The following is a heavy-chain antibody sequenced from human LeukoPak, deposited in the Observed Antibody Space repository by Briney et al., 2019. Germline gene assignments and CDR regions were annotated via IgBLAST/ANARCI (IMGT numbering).Heavy chain of an antibody. CDR3: AAGPRNAFDI. V-gene: IGHV3-15*01. CDR2: VKSKTHGETT. CDR1: AFTFFDAW. Sequence: AASAFTFFDAWMSWVRQAPGKGLEWVGHVKSKTHGETTDYGAPVKGRFTISRDDSKNTVYLQMNSLKIEDTAMYFCAAGPRNAFDIWGQGTMVTVSS. J-gene: IGHJ3*02.